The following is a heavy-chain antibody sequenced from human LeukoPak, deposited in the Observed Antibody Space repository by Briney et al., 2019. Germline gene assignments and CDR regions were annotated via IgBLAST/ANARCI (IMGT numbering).Heavy chain of an antibody. J-gene: IGHJ6*03. CDR3: ARGGYNYYMDV. V-gene: IGHV4-59*01. D-gene: IGHD5-12*01. CDR2: IYYSRST. Sequence: SETLSLXCTVSGGSISSYYWSWIRQPPGKGLEWIGYIYYSRSTNYNPSLKSRVTISVDTSKNQFSLKLSSVTAADTAVYYCARGGYNYYMDVWGKGTTVTVSS. CDR1: GGSISSYY.